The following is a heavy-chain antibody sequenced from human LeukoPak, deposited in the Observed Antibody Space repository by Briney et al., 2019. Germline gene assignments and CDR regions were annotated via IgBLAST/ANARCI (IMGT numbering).Heavy chain of an antibody. J-gene: IGHJ4*02. CDR2: ISSSNSAI. V-gene: IGHV3-48*01. CDR1: AFTFSSYS. CDR3: ARDLDYYDSSGYLDS. Sequence: GGSLRLSCAASAFTFSSYSLNWVPQAPGKGLEWVSYISSSNSAIYYADSVKGRFTISRDNSKNTLYLQMNSLRVEDTAVYYCARDLDYYDSSGYLDSWGQGTLVTVSS. D-gene: IGHD3-22*01.